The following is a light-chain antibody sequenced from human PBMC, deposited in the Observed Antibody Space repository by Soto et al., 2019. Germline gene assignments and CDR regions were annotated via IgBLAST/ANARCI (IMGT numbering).Light chain of an antibody. Sequence: DIQMTQSPSTLSGSVGDRATITCRASQTISSWLAWYQQKPGKAPKLLIYKASTLKSGVPSRFSGSGSGTEFTLTISSMKTDDVATYYCQHYNSYSETFGQGTKVDI. CDR1: QTISSW. CDR3: QHYNSYSET. V-gene: IGKV1-5*03. J-gene: IGKJ1*01. CDR2: KAS.